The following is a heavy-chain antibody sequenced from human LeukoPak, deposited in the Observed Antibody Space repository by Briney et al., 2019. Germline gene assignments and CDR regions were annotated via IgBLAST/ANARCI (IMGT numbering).Heavy chain of an antibody. J-gene: IGHJ4*02. Sequence: PGGSLRLSCAASGFTFSSYGMHWVRQAPGKGLEWVAVISYDGSNKYYADSVKGRFTICRDNSKNTLYLQMNSLRAEDTAVYYCARARSGPFDYWGQGTLVTVSS. CDR1: GFTFSSYG. V-gene: IGHV3-30*03. CDR2: ISYDGSNK. CDR3: ARARSGPFDY.